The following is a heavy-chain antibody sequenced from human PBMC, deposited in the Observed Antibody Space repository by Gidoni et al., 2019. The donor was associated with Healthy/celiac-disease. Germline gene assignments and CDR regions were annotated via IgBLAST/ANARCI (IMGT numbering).Heavy chain of an antibody. D-gene: IGHD6-13*01. J-gene: IGHJ5*02. CDR2: ISSSSSYI. Sequence: EVQLVESGGGMVKPGGSLSPSCAASGVTCSSSSLHWVRLAPGKGLELVSSISSSSSYIYYAVSVKGRFTIPRDNGQHSRSLQMNSLRAEATAVDYCARDSLIAYSSPAGPHNWFDPWGQGTLVTVSS. CDR3: ARDSLIAYSSPAGPHNWFDP. CDR1: GVTCSSSS. V-gene: IGHV3-21*01.